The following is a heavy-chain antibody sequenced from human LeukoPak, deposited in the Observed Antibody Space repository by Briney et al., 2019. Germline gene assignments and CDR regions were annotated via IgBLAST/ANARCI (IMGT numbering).Heavy chain of an antibody. D-gene: IGHD2-2*01. J-gene: IGHJ2*01. V-gene: IGHV3-30-3*01. CDR3: ARGPSQAMPRDFDL. CDR2: ISYDGSNK. Sequence: SCKASGYTFTSYAMHWVRQAPGKGLEWVAVISYDGSNKYYADSVKGRFTISRDNSKNTLYLQMNSLRAEDTAVYYCARGPSQAMPRDFDLWGRGTLVTVSS. CDR1: GYTFTSYA.